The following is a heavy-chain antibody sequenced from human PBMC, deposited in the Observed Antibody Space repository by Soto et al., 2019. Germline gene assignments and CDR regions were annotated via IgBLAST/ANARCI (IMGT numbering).Heavy chain of an antibody. Sequence: QVQLQQWGAGLLKPSETLSLTCAVYGESLSGYYWSWIHQTPGKGLEWIGEINHSGGTDYNPSLKSRVTISSDTSKNQLSLRVNSVTAADTAVYYCAGRNGYYSGIDYWGQGTLVTVSS. V-gene: IGHV4-34*01. D-gene: IGHD3-22*01. J-gene: IGHJ4*02. CDR3: AGRNGYYSGIDY. CDR2: INHSGGT. CDR1: GESLSGYY.